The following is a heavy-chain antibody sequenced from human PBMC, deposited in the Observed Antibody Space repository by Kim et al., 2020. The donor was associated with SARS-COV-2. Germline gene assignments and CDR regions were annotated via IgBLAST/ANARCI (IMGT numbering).Heavy chain of an antibody. Sequence: GGSLRLSCTASGFTFGDYAMSWFRQAPGKGLEWVGFIRSKAYGGTTEYAASVKGRFTISRDDSKSIAYLQMNSLKTEDTAVYYCTRDNRYYDILTGYDYMDGWGKGTPVTVS. V-gene: IGHV3-49*03. CDR1: GFTFGDYA. D-gene: IGHD3-9*01. CDR3: TRDNRYYDILTGYDYMDG. J-gene: IGHJ6*03. CDR2: IRSKAYGGTT.